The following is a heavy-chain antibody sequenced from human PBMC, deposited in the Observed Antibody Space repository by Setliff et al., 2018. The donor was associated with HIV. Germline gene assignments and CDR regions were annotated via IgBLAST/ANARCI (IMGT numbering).Heavy chain of an antibody. D-gene: IGHD5-12*01. J-gene: IGHJ4*02. Sequence: SETLSLTCTVSGGSDSDTSYYWGWIRQPPGKGLEWLANVYYSGGTYYNPSLNSRVTISVDTSRNQFSLKLTSVTAADTALYFCARLGDSGYDFRGYFDYWGQGKLVTVS. CDR3: ARLGDSGYDFRGYFDY. CDR1: GGSDSDTSYY. V-gene: IGHV4-39*01. CDR2: VYYSGGT.